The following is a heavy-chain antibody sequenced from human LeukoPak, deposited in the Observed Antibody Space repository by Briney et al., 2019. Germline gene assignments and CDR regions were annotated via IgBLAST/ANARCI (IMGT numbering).Heavy chain of an antibody. D-gene: IGHD6-13*01. J-gene: IGHJ5*02. V-gene: IGHV1-2*02. CDR1: GYTFTGYY. Sequence: ASVKVSCKASGYTFTGYYMHWVRQAPGQGLEWMGWINPNSGGTNYAQKFQGRVTMTRDTSISTAYMELSRLRSDDTAVYYCARDRDSSSWYNWGSFDPWGQGTLVTVSS. CDR3: ARDRDSSSWYNWGSFDP. CDR2: INPNSGGT.